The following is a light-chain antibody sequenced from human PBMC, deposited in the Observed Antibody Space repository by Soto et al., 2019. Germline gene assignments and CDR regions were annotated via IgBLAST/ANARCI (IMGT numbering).Light chain of an antibody. V-gene: IGLV1-44*01. J-gene: IGLJ2*01. CDR3: AAWDDSLNGVL. CDR2: GNN. Sequence: QSVLTQPPSASGTPGQRVTLSCSGGASNIGSNSVTWYQQLPGTAPKHVLFGNNQRPSGVPDRISGSRSGTSASLAISGLQSEDAADYYCAAWDDSLNGVLFGGGTKLTVL. CDR1: ASNIGSNS.